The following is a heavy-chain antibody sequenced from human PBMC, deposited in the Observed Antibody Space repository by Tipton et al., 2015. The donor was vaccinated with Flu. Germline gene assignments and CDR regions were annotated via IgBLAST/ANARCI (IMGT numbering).Heavy chain of an antibody. V-gene: IGHV4-38-2*02. CDR3: ARDYLLGDLSFFDN. CDR1: GYSISSGYY. D-gene: IGHD3-16*02. J-gene: IGHJ4*02. CDR2: IYHSGST. Sequence: TLSLTCTVSGYSISSGYYGGWIRQPPGKGLEWIGSIYHSGSTYYNPSLKSRVTMSVDTSKNQFSLKLSSVTVADTAVYYCARDYLLGDLSFFDNWGQGTLVTVSS.